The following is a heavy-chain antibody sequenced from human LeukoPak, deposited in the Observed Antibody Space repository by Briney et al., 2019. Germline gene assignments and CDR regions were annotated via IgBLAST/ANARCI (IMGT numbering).Heavy chain of an antibody. CDR3: ARFHISTGSFDF. D-gene: IGHD3-9*01. V-gene: IGHV4-59*01. J-gene: IGHJ4*02. CDR2: IYYSGST. CDR1: GGSISSYY. Sequence: SETLSLTCTVSGGSISSYYWSWIRQPPGKGLEWIGYIYYSGSTNYSPSLKSRVTISVDTSKNQFSLKLSSVTAADTALYYCARFHISTGSFDFWGQGTLVTVSS.